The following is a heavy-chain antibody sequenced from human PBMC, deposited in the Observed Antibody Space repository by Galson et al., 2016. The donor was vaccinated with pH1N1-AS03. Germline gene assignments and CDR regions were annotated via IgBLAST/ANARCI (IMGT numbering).Heavy chain of an antibody. CDR3: ARAQYNADYVPDL. D-gene: IGHD4-17*01. CDR2: ISAYSGDT. CDR1: GYSFPTYS. J-gene: IGHJ5*02. V-gene: IGHV1-18*04. Sequence: SVKVSCKASGYSFPTYSFNWVRQAPGQGLEWLGWISAYSGDTHYARKFQGRGTLTTDTSTSTAYMELRSLTSYDTAVYYCARAQYNADYVPDLWGQGTLVTVSS.